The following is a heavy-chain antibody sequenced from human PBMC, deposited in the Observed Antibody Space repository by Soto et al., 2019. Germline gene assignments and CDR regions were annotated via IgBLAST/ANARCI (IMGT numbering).Heavy chain of an antibody. CDR1: GGSISSGDYY. CDR3: AREGGYDFWSGSQYFDY. J-gene: IGHJ4*02. V-gene: IGHV4-30-4*01. CDR2: IYYSGST. Sequence: PSETLSLTCTVSGGSISSGDYYWSWIRQPPGKGLEWIGYIYYSGSTYYNPSLKSRVTISVDTSKNQFSLKLSSVTAADTAVYYCAREGGYDFWSGSQYFDYWGQGTLVTVSS. D-gene: IGHD3-3*01.